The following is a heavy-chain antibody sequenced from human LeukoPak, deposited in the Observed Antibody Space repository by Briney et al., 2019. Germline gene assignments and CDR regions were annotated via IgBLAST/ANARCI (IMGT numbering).Heavy chain of an antibody. CDR2: INPSDGST. J-gene: IGHJ3*02. D-gene: IGHD1-26*01. CDR3: ARDQGGGSYFLGNDAFDI. V-gene: IGHV1-46*01. CDR1: GYTFTNYY. Sequence: ASVKVSCKASGYTFTNYYIHWVRQAPGQGLEWMGVINPSDGSTSYAQKFQDRVTMTRDTSTSTVYMELSSLRSEDTAVYYCARDQGGGSYFLGNDAFDIWGQGTMVTVSS.